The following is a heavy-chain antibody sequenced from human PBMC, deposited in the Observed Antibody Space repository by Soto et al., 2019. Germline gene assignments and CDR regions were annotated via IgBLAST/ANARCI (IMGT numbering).Heavy chain of an antibody. Sequence: GGSLRLSCAASGFTFSSYGMHWVRQAPGKGLEWVAVISYDGSNKYYADSVKGRFTISRDNSKNTLYLQMNSLRAEDTAVYYCAKVVLYYDFWSGYPGVDYWGQGTLVTVSS. CDR2: ISYDGSNK. V-gene: IGHV3-30*18. J-gene: IGHJ4*02. CDR1: GFTFSSYG. D-gene: IGHD3-3*01. CDR3: AKVVLYYDFWSGYPGVDY.